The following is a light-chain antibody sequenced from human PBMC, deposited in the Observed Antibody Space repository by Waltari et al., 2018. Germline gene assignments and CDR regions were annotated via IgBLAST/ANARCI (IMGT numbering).Light chain of an antibody. CDR1: KLGNKN. Sequence: SYELTQPPSVSVSPGQPARITCSGHKLGNKNVCWYQQKSGQSPVLVIYQNNKRPSGIPERFSGSNSGNTATLTISGTQAMDEADYYCQAWDRSTFVVFGGGTKLTVL. V-gene: IGLV3-1*01. CDR2: QNN. J-gene: IGLJ2*01. CDR3: QAWDRSTFVV.